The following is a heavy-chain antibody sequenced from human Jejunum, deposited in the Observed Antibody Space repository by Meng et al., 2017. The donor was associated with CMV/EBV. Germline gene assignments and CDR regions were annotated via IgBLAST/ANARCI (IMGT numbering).Heavy chain of an antibody. Sequence: CTVSGDSIINDRYSWGWVRQPPGKGLEWIGASFSSGSTGYDPSLEGRVIISVDTSKNQFSLILTSVTAADTAVYYCARRERGTMLDYWGQGTVVTVSS. D-gene: IGHD5-24*01. CDR2: SFSSGST. CDR3: ARRERGTMLDY. J-gene: IGHJ4*02. CDR1: GDSIINDRYS. V-gene: IGHV4-39*07.